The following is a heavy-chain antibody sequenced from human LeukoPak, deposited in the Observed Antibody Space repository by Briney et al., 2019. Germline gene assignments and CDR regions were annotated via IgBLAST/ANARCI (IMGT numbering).Heavy chain of an antibody. Sequence: GRSLRLSCAASGFSFSSYAMHWVRQAPGKGLEWVAAIPNDGSKTYYADYVKGRFTISRDNSKNTLYLQMNSLRTEDTAVYYCANERGYNYGYSFDYWGQGTLVTVSS. J-gene: IGHJ4*02. D-gene: IGHD5-18*01. CDR2: IPNDGSKT. V-gene: IGHV3-30-3*02. CDR3: ANERGYNYGYSFDY. CDR1: GFSFSSYA.